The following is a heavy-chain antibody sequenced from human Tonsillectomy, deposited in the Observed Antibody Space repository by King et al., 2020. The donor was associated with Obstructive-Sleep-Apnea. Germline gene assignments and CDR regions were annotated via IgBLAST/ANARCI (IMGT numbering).Heavy chain of an antibody. J-gene: IGHJ4*02. CDR2: ISGSGSST. V-gene: IGHV3-23*04. CDR1: GFTFSSYA. Sequence: VQLVESGGGLVQPGGSLRLSCAASGFTFSSYAMSWVRQAPGKGLEWVSAISGSGSSTYYADSGKGRFTISRDNSKNTLFLQMNSLRAEDTAIYYCAKATQWLLYFFDSWGQGTLVTVSS. CDR3: AKATQWLLYFFDS. D-gene: IGHD6-19*01.